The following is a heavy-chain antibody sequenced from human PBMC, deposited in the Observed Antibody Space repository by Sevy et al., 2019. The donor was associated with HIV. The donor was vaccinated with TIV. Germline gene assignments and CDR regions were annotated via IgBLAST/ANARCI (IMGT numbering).Heavy chain of an antibody. V-gene: IGHV3-23*01. CDR2: ISGSGGST. J-gene: IGHJ6*02. D-gene: IGHD2-2*01. CDR3: AKAREFGCSSTSCYYYYGMDV. CDR1: GFTFSSYA. Sequence: GESLKISCAASGFTFSSYAMSWVRQAPGKGLEWVSAISGSGGSTYYADSVKGRFTISRDNSKNTLYLQMNSLRAEDTAVYYCAKAREFGCSSTSCYYYYGMDVWGQGTTVTVSS.